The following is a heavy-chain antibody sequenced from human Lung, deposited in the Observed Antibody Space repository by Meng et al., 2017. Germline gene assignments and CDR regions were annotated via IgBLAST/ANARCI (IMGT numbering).Heavy chain of an antibody. CDR3: ARGPTTMAHDFDY. Sequence: VQCQECGAGLLKASASRLIPGVVSGGSFSDYYWSWIRQPPGKGLEWIGEINHSGSTNYNPSLESRATISVDTSQNILSLKLSSVTAADSAVYYCARGPTTMAHDFDYWGQGTLVTGSS. V-gene: IGHV4-34*01. CDR2: INHSGST. D-gene: IGHD4-11*01. J-gene: IGHJ4*02. CDR1: GGSFSDYY.